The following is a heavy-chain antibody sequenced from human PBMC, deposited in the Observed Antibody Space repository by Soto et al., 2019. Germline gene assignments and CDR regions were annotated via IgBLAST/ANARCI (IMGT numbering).Heavy chain of an antibody. CDR1: GFTCSSYS. D-gene: IGHD3-22*01. Sequence: EVQLVESGGGLVKPGGSLRLSCAASGFTCSSYSMNWVRQAPGKGLEWVSSISSSSSYIYYADSVKGRFTISRDNAKNSLYLKMNILRAEDTAVYYCARGKRHYDSRGYSSPLLDDAFDIWGQGTMVTVSS. J-gene: IGHJ3*02. V-gene: IGHV3-21*01. CDR2: ISSSSSYI. CDR3: ARGKRHYDSRGYSSPLLDDAFDI.